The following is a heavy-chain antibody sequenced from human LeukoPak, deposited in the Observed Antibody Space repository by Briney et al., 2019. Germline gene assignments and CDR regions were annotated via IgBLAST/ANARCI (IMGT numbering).Heavy chain of an antibody. D-gene: IGHD6-19*01. CDR2: IYTSGST. CDR1: GGSISSGSYY. J-gene: IGHJ6*02. Sequence: SETLSLTCTVSGGSISSGSYYWSWIRQPAGKGLEWIRRIYTSGSTNYNPSLKSRVTISVDKSKNQFSLKLSSVTAADTAVYYCARLRIAVAGTYYYGMDVWGQGTTVTVSS. CDR3: ARLRIAVAGTYYYGMDV. V-gene: IGHV4-61*02.